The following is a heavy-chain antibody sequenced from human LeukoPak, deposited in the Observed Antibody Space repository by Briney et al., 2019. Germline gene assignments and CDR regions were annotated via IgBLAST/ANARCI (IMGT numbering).Heavy chain of an antibody. D-gene: IGHD2-15*01. V-gene: IGHV5-51*01. CDR3: ARHRYCSGCMGYYYGMDV. CDR1: GYSFTSYW. Sequence: GESLKISCKGSGYSFTSYWIGWVRQMPGKGLEWMGIIYPGDSDTRYSPSFQGQVTISADKSISTAYLQWSSLKASDTAMYYCARHRYCSGCMGYYYGMDVWGQGTTVTISS. CDR2: IYPGDSDT. J-gene: IGHJ6*02.